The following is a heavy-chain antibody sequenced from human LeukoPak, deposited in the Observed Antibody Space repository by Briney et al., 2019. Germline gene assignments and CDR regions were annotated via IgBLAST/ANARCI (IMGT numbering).Heavy chain of an antibody. CDR3: ARGLVGSTSVYFDY. J-gene: IGHJ4*02. CDR2: ISGSGGST. D-gene: IGHD1-26*01. Sequence: GGSLRLSCAASGFTFSSYAMSWVRQAPGKGLEWVSAISGSGGSTYYADSVKGRFTISRDNAKKSLYLQMSSLRAEDTAVYYCARGLVGSTSVYFDYWGQGTLVTVSS. V-gene: IGHV3-23*01. CDR1: GFTFSSYA.